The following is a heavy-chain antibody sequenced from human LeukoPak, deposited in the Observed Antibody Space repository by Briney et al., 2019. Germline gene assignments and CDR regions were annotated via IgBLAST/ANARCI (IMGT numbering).Heavy chain of an antibody. CDR2: IYYSGST. J-gene: IGHJ4*02. Sequence: SETLSLTCTVSGGSISSGDYYWSWIRQPPGKGLEWIGYIYYSGSTYYNPSLKSRVTISLDMSKNQCSLKLSSVTAADTAIYYCARTVAGKLVFAYWGQGTLVTVSS. D-gene: IGHD6-19*01. CDR1: GGSISSGDYY. CDR3: ARTVAGKLVFAY. V-gene: IGHV4-30-4*01.